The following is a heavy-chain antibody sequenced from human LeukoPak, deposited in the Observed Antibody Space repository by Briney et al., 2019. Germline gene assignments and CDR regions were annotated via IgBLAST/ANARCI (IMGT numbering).Heavy chain of an antibody. Sequence: GGSLRLSCAASGFTVSSNYMSWVRQAPGKGLEWVSVIYSGGSTFYADSVRGRFTISRDNSKNTLYLQMNSLRAEDTAVYYCARDVSGSSSWSDFDYWGQGTLVTVPS. CDR2: IYSGGST. J-gene: IGHJ4*02. CDR3: ARDVSGSSSWSDFDY. V-gene: IGHV3-66*01. CDR1: GFTVSSNY. D-gene: IGHD6-13*01.